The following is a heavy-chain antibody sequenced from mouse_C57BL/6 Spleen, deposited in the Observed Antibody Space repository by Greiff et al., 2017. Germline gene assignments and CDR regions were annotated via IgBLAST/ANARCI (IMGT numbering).Heavy chain of an antibody. Sequence: EVMLVESGGGLVKPGGSLKLSCAASGFTFSDYGMHWVRQAPEKGLEWVAYISSGSSTIYYADTVKGRFTISRDNAKNTLFLQMTSLRSEDTAMYYCARQILNYYAMDYWGQGTSVTVSS. CDR1: GFTFSDYG. J-gene: IGHJ4*01. CDR2: ISSGSSTI. D-gene: IGHD1-1*01. CDR3: ARQILNYYAMDY. V-gene: IGHV5-17*01.